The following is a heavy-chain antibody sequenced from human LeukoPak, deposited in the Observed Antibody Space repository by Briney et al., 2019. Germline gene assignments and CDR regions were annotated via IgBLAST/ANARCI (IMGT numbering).Heavy chain of an antibody. V-gene: IGHV3-30*18. CDR2: ISYDGSNK. CDR1: GFTFSSYG. Sequence: PGGSLRLSCAASGFTFSSYGMHWVRQAPGKGLEWVAVISYDGSNKYYADSVKGRFTISRDNSKNTLYLQMNSLRAEDTAVYYCAKAPPRYCSSTSCYPDDYWGQGTLVTVSS. J-gene: IGHJ4*02. CDR3: AKAPPRYCSSTSCYPDDY. D-gene: IGHD2-2*01.